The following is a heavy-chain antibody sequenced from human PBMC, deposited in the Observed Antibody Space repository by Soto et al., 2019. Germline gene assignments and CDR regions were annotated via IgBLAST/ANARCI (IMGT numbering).Heavy chain of an antibody. Sequence: VGSLRLSCAASGLTFSNYWMSWVRQAPGKGLEWVANIKQDGSEQYYSDSVKGRFTISRDNAKNSLYLQMNSLRAEDTAVYYCAEDSRHDNSLPGYWGQGNLVTGSS. CDR1: GLTFSNYW. CDR2: IKQDGSEQ. CDR3: AEDSRHDNSLPGY. V-gene: IGHV3-7*01. D-gene: IGHD6-6*01. J-gene: IGHJ4*02.